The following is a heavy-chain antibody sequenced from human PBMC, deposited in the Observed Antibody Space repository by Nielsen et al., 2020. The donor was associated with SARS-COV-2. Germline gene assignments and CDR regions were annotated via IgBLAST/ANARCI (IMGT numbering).Heavy chain of an antibody. CDR2: INPSSGGT. CDR1: GYIFTGYY. V-gene: IGHV1-2*04. D-gene: IGHD1-7*01. Sequence: ASVKVSCKASGYIFTGYYIHWVRQAPGQGLEWMGWINPSSGGTNYAQKFQGWVTMTRDTSISTAYMELSRLRSDDTAVYYCARGKLELRYYGMDVWGQGTTVTVSS. CDR3: ARGKLELRYYGMDV. J-gene: IGHJ6*02.